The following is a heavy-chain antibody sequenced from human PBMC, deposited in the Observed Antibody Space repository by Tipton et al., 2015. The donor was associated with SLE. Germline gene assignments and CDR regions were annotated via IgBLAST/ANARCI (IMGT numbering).Heavy chain of an antibody. CDR1: GDSISRGVYW. D-gene: IGHD1-7*01. CDR3: ARVEDNVNYPEH. J-gene: IGHJ4*02. Sequence: GLVKPSETLSLMCSVSGDSISRGVYWWTWIRQPAGKGLEWIGHIYSSGSTAYNPSLKSRVTISLDTSKNQLSLKLSSVTAADTALYYCARVEDNVNYPEHWGQGTLVAVSS. V-gene: IGHV4-61*02. CDR2: IYSSGST.